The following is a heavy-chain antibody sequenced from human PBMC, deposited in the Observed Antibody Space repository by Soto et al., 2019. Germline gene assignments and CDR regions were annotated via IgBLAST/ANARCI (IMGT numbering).Heavy chain of an antibody. V-gene: IGHV3-11*01. Sequence: PGGSLRLSCAASGFTFSDFYMVWIRQAPGKGLEWISYIHRSGSPIYYADSVKGRFTISRDNAKTSLSLQMNSLRAEDTAVYYCARLFYNWNSWADSWGQGTLVTVSS. CDR1: GFTFSDFY. J-gene: IGHJ4*02. D-gene: IGHD1-20*01. CDR2: IHRSGSPI. CDR3: ARLFYNWNSWADS.